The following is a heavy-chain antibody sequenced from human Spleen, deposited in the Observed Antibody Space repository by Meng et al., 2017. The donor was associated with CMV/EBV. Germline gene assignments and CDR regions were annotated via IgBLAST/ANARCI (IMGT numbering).Heavy chain of an antibody. D-gene: IGHD5-12*01. CDR3: TKMSGYDSGRFDP. Sequence: AASGCTFSSYAMSWVRQAPGKGLEWVSAISGSGGSTYYAASVKGRFTTSRDNSKNTLYLQMNSLRAEDTAVYYCTKMSGYDSGRFDPWGQGALVTVSS. V-gene: IGHV3-23*01. CDR2: ISGSGGST. J-gene: IGHJ5*02. CDR1: GCTFSSYA.